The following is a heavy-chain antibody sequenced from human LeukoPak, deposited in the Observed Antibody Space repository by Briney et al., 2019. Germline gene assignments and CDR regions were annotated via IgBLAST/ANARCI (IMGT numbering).Heavy chain of an antibody. CDR2: INWNGGST. V-gene: IGHV3-20*04. J-gene: IGHJ2*01. CDR3: ARVGGGSYMRYFDL. D-gene: IGHD1-26*01. CDR1: GFTFDDYG. Sequence: GGSLRLSCAASGFTFDDYGMSWVRQAPGKGLEWVSGINWNGGSTGYADSVKGRFTISRDNAKNSLYLQMNSLRAEDTALYYCARVGGGSYMRYFDLWGRGTLVTVSS.